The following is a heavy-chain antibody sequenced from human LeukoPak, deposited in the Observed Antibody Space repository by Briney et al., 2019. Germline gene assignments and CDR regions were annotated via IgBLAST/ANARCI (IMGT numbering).Heavy chain of an antibody. D-gene: IGHD3-9*01. CDR3: AKAGDVLRYFDWLFIFDY. V-gene: IGHV3-23*01. CDR1: GFTFSSHA. J-gene: IGHJ4*02. CDR2: ISGSGGST. Sequence: QPGGSLRLSCAASGFTFSSHAMSWVRQAPGKGLEWVSAISGSGGSTYYADSVKGRFTISRDNSKDTLYLQMNSLRAEDTAVYYCAKAGDVLRYFDWLFIFDYWGQGTLVTVSS.